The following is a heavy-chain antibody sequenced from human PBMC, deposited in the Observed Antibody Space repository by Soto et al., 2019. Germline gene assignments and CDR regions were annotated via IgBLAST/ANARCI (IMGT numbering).Heavy chain of an antibody. CDR3: AIIRGSYGSISFDY. V-gene: IGHV4-4*02. CDR2: IYHSGST. J-gene: IGHJ4*02. CDR1: VGSSSSSNW. D-gene: IGHD5-18*01. Sequence: SETLSLTCSVSVGSSSSSNWWRVVRQPPGKGLEWIGEIYHSGSTNYNPSLKSRVTISVDKSKNQFSLKLSSVTAADTAVYYCAIIRGSYGSISFDYWGQGTLVTVSS.